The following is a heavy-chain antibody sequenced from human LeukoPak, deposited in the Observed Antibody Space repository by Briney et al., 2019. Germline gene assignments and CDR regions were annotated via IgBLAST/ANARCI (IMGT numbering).Heavy chain of an antibody. CDR2: IIPIFGTA. CDR1: GYTFTSYG. V-gene: IGHV1-69*13. J-gene: IGHJ6*02. D-gene: IGHD3-3*01. Sequence: SVKVSCKASGYTFTSYGISWVRQAPGQGLEWMGGIIPIFGTANYAQKFQGRVTITADESTSTAYMELSSLRSEDTAVYYCARVRFLEWQSPNYYYYGMDVWGQGTTVTVSS. CDR3: ARVRFLEWQSPNYYYYGMDV.